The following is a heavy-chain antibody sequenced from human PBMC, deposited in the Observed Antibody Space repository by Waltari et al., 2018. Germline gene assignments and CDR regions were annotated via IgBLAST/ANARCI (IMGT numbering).Heavy chain of an antibody. J-gene: IGHJ5*02. V-gene: IGHV1-24*01. CDR2: FDPEDGET. Sequence: QVQLVQSGAEVKKPGASVKGSCQVSGSTLTELSRPGGRQAPGKGLEWMGGFDPEDGETIYAQKFQGRVTMTEDTSTDTAYMELSSLRSEDTAVYYCAALSTRGWFDPWGQGTLVTVSS. CDR3: AALSTRGWFDP. CDR1: GSTLTELS. D-gene: IGHD2-15*01.